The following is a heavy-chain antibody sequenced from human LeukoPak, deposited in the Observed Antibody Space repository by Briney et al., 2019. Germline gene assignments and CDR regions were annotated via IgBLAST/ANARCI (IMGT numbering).Heavy chain of an antibody. CDR3: VKDNGQGGFDY. CDR2: ISSNGGST. CDR1: GFSFSTFA. V-gene: IGHV3-64D*09. D-gene: IGHD3-16*01. J-gene: IGHJ4*02. Sequence: SGGSLRLSCAASGFSFSTFAMTWYRQAPGKGLEYVSAISSNGGSTYHADTVHGRFTISRDNSKNSLYLDMSSLRTEDTAVYYCVKDNGQGGFDYWGQGTLVTVSS.